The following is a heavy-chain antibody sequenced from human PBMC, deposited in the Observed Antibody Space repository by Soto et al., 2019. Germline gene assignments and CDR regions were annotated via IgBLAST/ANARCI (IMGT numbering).Heavy chain of an antibody. CDR3: ARDRVDCSGGNCWRSVEDT. CDR1: GYTFTIYY. D-gene: IGHD2-15*01. J-gene: IGHJ5*02. CDR2: IDPSGGGT. Sequence: QVQLVQSGAEVKKPGASVKVSCKASGYTFTIYYMHWVRQAPGQGLEWMGIIDPSGGGTSYAQKFRGRLTMPRDTYTSIVYMELSRLRSEDTAVYYCARDRVDCSGGNCWRSVEDTWGQGTLVTVSS. V-gene: IGHV1-46*01.